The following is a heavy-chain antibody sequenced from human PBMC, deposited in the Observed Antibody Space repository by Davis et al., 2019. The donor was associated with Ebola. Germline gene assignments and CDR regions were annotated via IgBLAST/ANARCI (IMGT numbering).Heavy chain of an antibody. D-gene: IGHD3-3*01. Sequence: SETLSLTCAVSGGSISSGGYSWSWIRQPPGKGLEWFGYIYHSGSTYYNPSLKSRVTISVDTSKNQFSLKLSSVTAADTAVYYCALSGSYYDFWSGEVLYYMDVWGKGTTVTVSS. CDR2: IYHSGST. J-gene: IGHJ6*03. V-gene: IGHV4-30-2*05. CDR3: ALSGSYYDFWSGEVLYYMDV. CDR1: GGSISSGGYS.